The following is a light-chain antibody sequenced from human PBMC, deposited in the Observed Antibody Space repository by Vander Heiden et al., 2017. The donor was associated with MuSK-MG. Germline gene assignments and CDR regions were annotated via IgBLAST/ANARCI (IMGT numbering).Light chain of an antibody. CDR1: QTIDTY. CDR3: QQSDSNPPFI. Sequence: DIQMTQSPPSLSASVGDRVTLTCRASQTIDTYLNWYQQKPGKAPKLLIYAASTLPSGVPSRFSGSGYGTDFTLTISDRQPEDFGIYYCQQSDSNPPFIFGQGTTLEIK. J-gene: IGKJ2*01. CDR2: AAS. V-gene: IGKV1-39*01.